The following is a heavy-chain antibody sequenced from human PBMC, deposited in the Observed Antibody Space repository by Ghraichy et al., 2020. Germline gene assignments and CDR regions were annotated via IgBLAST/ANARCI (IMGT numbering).Heavy chain of an antibody. Sequence: GGSLRLSCAASGFTVITTYMTWVRQAPGKGLEWVSTIYGGGSTYYADSVQGRFSVSRDNSKNTLYLQMNSLRAEDTGVYFCASSRSMDVWGQGPRSPSP. V-gene: IGHV3-66*01. CDR2: IYGGGST. CDR1: GFTVITTY. CDR3: ASSRSMDV. J-gene: IGHJ6*02.